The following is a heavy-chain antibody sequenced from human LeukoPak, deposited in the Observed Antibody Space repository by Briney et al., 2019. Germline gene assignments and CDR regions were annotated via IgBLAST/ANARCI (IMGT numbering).Heavy chain of an antibody. J-gene: IGHJ4*02. CDR2: ISYDGSNK. D-gene: IGHD5-18*01. CDR3: ARDLDTAMLDY. Sequence: PGGSLRLSCAASGVTFSSYAMHWVRQAPGKGLEWVAVISYDGSNKYYADSVKGRFTISRDNSKNTLYLQMNSLRAEDTAVYYCARDLDTAMLDYWGQGTLVTVSS. CDR1: GVTFSSYA. V-gene: IGHV3-30*01.